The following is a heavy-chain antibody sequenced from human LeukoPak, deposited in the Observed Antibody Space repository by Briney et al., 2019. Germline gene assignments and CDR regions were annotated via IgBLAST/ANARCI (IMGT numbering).Heavy chain of an antibody. CDR1: GFTLSSYA. CDR2: ISGSGSST. CDR3: AKEPIPIFGVASGLNWFDP. J-gene: IGHJ5*02. D-gene: IGHD3-3*01. V-gene: IGHV3-23*01. Sequence: TGGSLRLSCAASGFTLSSYAMSWVRQAPGKGLEWVSAISGSGSSTYYADSVKGRFTISRDNSKNTLYLQMNSLRAEDTAVYYCAKEPIPIFGVASGLNWFDPWGQGTLVTVSS.